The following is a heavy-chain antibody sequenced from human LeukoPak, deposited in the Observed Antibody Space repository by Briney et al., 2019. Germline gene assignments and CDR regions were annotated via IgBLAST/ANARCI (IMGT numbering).Heavy chain of an antibody. J-gene: IGHJ5*02. CDR1: GGSISSSSYY. V-gene: IGHV4-39*07. Sequence: SETLSLTCTVSGGSISSSSYYWGRIRQPPGKGLEWIGSIYYSGSTYYNPSLKSRVTISVDTSKNQFSLKLSSVTAADTAVYYCAREDYDIFRRSVLAFDPWGQGTLVTVSS. CDR2: IYYSGST. CDR3: AREDYDIFRRSVLAFDP. D-gene: IGHD3-9*01.